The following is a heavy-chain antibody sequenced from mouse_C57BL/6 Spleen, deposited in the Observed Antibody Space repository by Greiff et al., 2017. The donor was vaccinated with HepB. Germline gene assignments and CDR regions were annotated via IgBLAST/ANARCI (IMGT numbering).Heavy chain of an antibody. CDR1: GFTFTDYY. Sequence: DVMLVESGGGLVQPGGSLSLSCAASGFTFTDYYISWVRQPPGKALEWLGFIRNKANGYTTEYSASVKGRFTISRDNSQSILYLQMNALRAEDSATYYCARYENYGNDFYWYCDVWGTGTTVTVSS. V-gene: IGHV7-3*01. CDR2: IRNKANGYTT. J-gene: IGHJ1*03. D-gene: IGHD2-1*01. CDR3: ARYENYGNDFYWYCDV.